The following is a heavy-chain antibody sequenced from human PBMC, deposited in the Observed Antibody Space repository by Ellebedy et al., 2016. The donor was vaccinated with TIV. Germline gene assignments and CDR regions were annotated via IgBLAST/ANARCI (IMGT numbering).Heavy chain of an antibody. CDR3: GRAREPGYFAYYYYGMDV. CDR2: ITNTGSTI. V-gene: IGHV3-48*04. D-gene: IGHD3-9*01. J-gene: IGHJ6*02. Sequence: GESLKISCAASGLTFSSHAMSWVRQAPGKGLEWVSYITNTGSTIYYADFVKGRFTVARDNSKNSMYLQMNNLSGEDAAVYYCGRAREPGYFAYYYYGMDVWGQGTTVTVSS. CDR1: GLTFSSHA.